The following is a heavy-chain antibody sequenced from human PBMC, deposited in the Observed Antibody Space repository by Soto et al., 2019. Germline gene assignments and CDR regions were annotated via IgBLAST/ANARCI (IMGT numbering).Heavy chain of an antibody. CDR2: IWYDGSNK. V-gene: IGHV3-33*01. J-gene: IGHJ3*02. D-gene: IGHD6-19*01. Sequence: QVQLVESGGGVVQPGRSLRLSCAASGFTFSSYGMHWVRQAPGKGLEWVAVIWYDGSNKYYADSVKGRFTISRDNSKNTLYLQMNSLRAEDTAVYYCARDRAQGGQWLIHDAFDIWGQGTMVTVSS. CDR3: ARDRAQGGQWLIHDAFDI. CDR1: GFTFSSYG.